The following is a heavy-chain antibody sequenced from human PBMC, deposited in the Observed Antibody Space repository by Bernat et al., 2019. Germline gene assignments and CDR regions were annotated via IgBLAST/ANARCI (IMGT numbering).Heavy chain of an antibody. CDR3: ARGLRCSSTSCYSIYYYGMDV. J-gene: IGHJ6*02. CDR1: GGSISSYY. Sequence: QVQLQESGPGLVKPSETLSLTCTVSGGSISSYYWSWIRQPPGKGLEWIGYIYYSGSTNYNPSPKSRVTISVDTSKNQFSLKLSSVTAADTAVYYCARGLRCSSTSCYSIYYYGMDVWGQGTTVTVSS. D-gene: IGHD2-2*02. CDR2: IYYSGST. V-gene: IGHV4-59*01.